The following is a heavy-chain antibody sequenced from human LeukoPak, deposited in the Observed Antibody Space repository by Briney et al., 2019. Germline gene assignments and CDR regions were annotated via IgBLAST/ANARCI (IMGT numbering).Heavy chain of an antibody. Sequence: PRGSLRLSCAASGFTFSDYWMSWVRQAPGKGPEWVATIKQDGSEEHYVDSVKGRFTVSRDNARNSLFLQMNSLRVEDTAVYYCTAYKNWVAGDVWGQGTTVSVSS. D-gene: IGHD3-16*01. CDR3: TAYKNWVAGDV. V-gene: IGHV3-7*01. CDR1: GFTFSDYW. J-gene: IGHJ6*02. CDR2: IKQDGSEE.